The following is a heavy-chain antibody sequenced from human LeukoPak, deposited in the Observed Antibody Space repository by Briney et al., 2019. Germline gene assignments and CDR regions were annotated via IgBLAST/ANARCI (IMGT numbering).Heavy chain of an antibody. J-gene: IGHJ4*02. CDR3: ARESGYPVGDY. V-gene: IGHV3-53*01. Sequence: GGSLRLSCAASGFTVSSTYMTWVRQAPGKGLEWVSVIYSGGSTYYADSVKGRFTVSRDNSKNTLYLQMNSLRAEDTAMYYCARESGYPVGDYWGQGTLVTVSS. CDR2: IYSGGST. D-gene: IGHD5-12*01. CDR1: GFTVSSTY.